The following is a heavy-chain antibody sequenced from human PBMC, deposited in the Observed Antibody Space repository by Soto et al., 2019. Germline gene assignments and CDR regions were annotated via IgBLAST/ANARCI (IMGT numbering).Heavy chain of an antibody. CDR2: MNPNSGNT. J-gene: IGHJ4*02. CDR3: ASAPGYYGSGSYPE. V-gene: IGHV1-8*02. D-gene: IGHD3-10*01. CDR1: GYTFTSHD. Sequence: QVQLVQSGAEVKKPGASVKVSCKASGYTFTSHDINWVRQAAGQGLEWMGWMNPNSGNTGYAQKFQARVTMTRNTSISTAYIELSSLRSEDTAVYYCASAPGYYGSGSYPEWGQGTLVTVSS.